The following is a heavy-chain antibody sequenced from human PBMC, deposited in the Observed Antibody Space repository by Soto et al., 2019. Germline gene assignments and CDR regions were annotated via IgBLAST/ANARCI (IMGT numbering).Heavy chain of an antibody. CDR2: IYYSGST. J-gene: IGHJ3*02. CDR1: GGSMISYY. CDR3: ARALILTGYYIHDAFDI. D-gene: IGHD3-9*01. V-gene: IGHV4-59*01. Sequence: PSETLSLTCTVSGGSMISYYWSWIRQPPGRGLEWIGYIYYSGSTNYNPSLKSRVTISVDTSKNQFSLKLSSVTAADTAVYYCARALILTGYYIHDAFDIWGQGTMVTVSS.